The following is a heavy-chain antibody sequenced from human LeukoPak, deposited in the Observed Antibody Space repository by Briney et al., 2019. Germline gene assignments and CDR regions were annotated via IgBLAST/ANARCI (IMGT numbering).Heavy chain of an antibody. CDR2: ISSSSSYI. CDR1: GFTFSSYS. CDR3: AREFGGFGFDP. Sequence: GGPLRLSCAASGFTFSSYSVNWVRQAPGKGLEWVSSISSSSSYIYYADSVKGRFTISRDNAKNSLYLQMNSLRAEDTAVYYCAREFGGFGFDPWGQGTLVTVSS. J-gene: IGHJ5*02. D-gene: IGHD3-10*01. V-gene: IGHV3-21*01.